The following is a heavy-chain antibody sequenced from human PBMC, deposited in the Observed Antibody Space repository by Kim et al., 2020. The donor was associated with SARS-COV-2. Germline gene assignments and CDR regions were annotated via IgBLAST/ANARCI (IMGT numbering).Heavy chain of an antibody. Sequence: ASVKVSCKASGYTFTSYDINWVRQATGQGLEWMGWMNPNSGDTGYAQKFQGRVTMTRNTSISTAYMELSSLRSEDTAVYYCAVSYSSGWGFDYWGQGTLVTVSS. V-gene: IGHV1-8*01. J-gene: IGHJ4*02. CDR3: AVSYSSGWGFDY. D-gene: IGHD6-19*01. CDR1: GYTFTSYD. CDR2: MNPNSGDT.